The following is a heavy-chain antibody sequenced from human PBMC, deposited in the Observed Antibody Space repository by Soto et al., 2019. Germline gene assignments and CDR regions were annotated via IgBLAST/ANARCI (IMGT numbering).Heavy chain of an antibody. CDR3: ARAQPTYSSSYFDY. CDR2: ISGRGDDT. D-gene: IGHD3-22*01. J-gene: IGHJ4*02. V-gene: IGHV3-23*01. CDR1: GFTFCSYA. Sequence: EVQLLESGGDLVQPGGSLRLSCAASGFTFCSYAMSWVRQAPGKGLEWVSTISGRGDDTYYTDSVKGRFTISRDNSKNTLYVHMNSLRAEDTAVYYCARAQPTYSSSYFDYWGQGTLVTVSS.